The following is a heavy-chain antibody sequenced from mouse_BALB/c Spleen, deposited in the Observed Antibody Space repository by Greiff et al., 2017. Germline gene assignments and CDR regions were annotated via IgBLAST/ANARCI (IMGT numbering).Heavy chain of an antibody. CDR3: ARSTMITTPLAY. CDR2: ISYSGST. J-gene: IGHJ3*01. CDR1: GYSITSDYA. Sequence: EVQLQQSGPGLVKPSQSLSLTCTVTGYSITSDYAWNWIRQFPGNKLEWMGYISYSGSTSYNPSLKSRISITRDTSKNQFFLQLNSVTTEDTATYYCARSTMITTPLAYWGQGTLVTVSA. D-gene: IGHD2-4*01. V-gene: IGHV3-2*02.